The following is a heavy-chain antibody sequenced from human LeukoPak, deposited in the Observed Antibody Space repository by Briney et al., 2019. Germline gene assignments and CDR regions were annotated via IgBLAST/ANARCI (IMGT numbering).Heavy chain of an antibody. V-gene: IGHV3-53*01. CDR1: GFTVSSNY. Sequence: GGSLRLSCAASGFTVSSNYMSWVRQAPGKGLEWVSVIYSGGSTYYADSVKGRFTISRDNSKNTLYLQMNSLRAEHTAVYYCARGASSGWEEYFQHWGQGTLVTVSS. J-gene: IGHJ1*01. D-gene: IGHD6-19*01. CDR3: ARGASSGWEEYFQH. CDR2: IYSGGST.